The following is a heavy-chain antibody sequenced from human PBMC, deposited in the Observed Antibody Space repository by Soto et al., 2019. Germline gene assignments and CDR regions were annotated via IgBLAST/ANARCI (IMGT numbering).Heavy chain of an antibody. CDR1: GGSFSGYY. J-gene: IGHJ6*02. Sequence: QVQLQQWGAGLLKPSETLSLTCAVYGGSFSGYYWSWIRQPPGKGLEWIGEINHSGSTNYNPSLKSRVTISVDTSKNQFSLKLISVTAADTAVYYCARTPKERRGGMDVWGQGTTVTVSS. V-gene: IGHV4-34*01. CDR2: INHSGST. CDR3: ARTPKERRGGMDV. D-gene: IGHD1-1*01.